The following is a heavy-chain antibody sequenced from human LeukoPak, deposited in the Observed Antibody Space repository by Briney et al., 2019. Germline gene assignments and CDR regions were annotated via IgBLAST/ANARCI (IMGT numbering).Heavy chain of an antibody. CDR2: IYYSGST. V-gene: IGHV4-39*07. Sequence: PSETLPLTCTVSGGSISSSSYYWGWIRQPPGKGLEWIGSIYYSGSTYYNPSLKSRVTISVDTSKNQFSLKLSSVTAADTAVYYCAREGDGSGSYYFKEYYYYGMDVWGQGTTVTVSS. CDR3: AREGDGSGSYYFKEYYYYGMDV. J-gene: IGHJ6*02. CDR1: GGSISSSSYY. D-gene: IGHD3-10*01.